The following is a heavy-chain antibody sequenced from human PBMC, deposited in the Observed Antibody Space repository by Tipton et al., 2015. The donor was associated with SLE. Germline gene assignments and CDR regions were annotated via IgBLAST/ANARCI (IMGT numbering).Heavy chain of an antibody. CDR3: VRGGQWVVNGRGFTFDY. CDR1: GFTFSSYA. J-gene: IGHJ4*02. V-gene: IGHV3-64*01. CDR2: INSNGYST. D-gene: IGHD6-19*01. Sequence: SLRLSCAASGFTFSSYAMHWVRQAPGKGLEFVATINSNGYSTFYANSVKGRFTISRDNSRDTVFLQMGSLRAEDAAVYFCVRGGQWVVNGRGFTFDYWGQGSLVTVSS.